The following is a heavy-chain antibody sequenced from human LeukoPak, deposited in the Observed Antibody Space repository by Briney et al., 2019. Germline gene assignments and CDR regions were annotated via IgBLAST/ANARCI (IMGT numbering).Heavy chain of an antibody. V-gene: IGHV4-59*08. CDR3: ARNDYAQRYNWFDP. Sequence: SETLSLTCTVSGGSISSYYWSWIRQPPGKGLEWIGYIYYSGNTNYNPSHKSRVTISVDTSKNQFSLKLSSVTAADTAVYYCARNDYAQRYNWFDPWGQGTLVTVSS. CDR2: IYYSGNT. J-gene: IGHJ5*02. D-gene: IGHD4-17*01. CDR1: GGSISSYY.